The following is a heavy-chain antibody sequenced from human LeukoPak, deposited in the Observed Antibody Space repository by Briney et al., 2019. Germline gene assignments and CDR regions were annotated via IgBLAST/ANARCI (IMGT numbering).Heavy chain of an antibody. CDR2: IIPIFRTA. J-gene: IGHJ4*02. V-gene: IGHV1-69*13. D-gene: IGHD2-15*01. CDR1: GGIFSSYA. Sequence: SVKVSCKASGGIFSSYAISWVRQAPGQGLEWMGGIIPIFRTANYAQKFQGRVTITADESTGTAYMDLSSLRSEDTAVYYCARTDCSGGSCYSRRAFDYWGQGTLVTVSS. CDR3: ARTDCSGGSCYSRRAFDY.